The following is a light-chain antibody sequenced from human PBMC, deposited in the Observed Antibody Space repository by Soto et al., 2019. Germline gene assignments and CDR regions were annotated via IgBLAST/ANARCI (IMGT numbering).Light chain of an antibody. J-gene: IGKJ2*01. CDR2: SAS. CDR1: QSISSY. V-gene: IGKV1-39*01. Sequence: DIQMTQSPSSLSASVGDRVTITCRASQSISSYLNWYQQKPGKAHKLLIYSASSLQSGVPSRFSGSGSGTDVTITISSLQPEDFATYSCQQSYSTPYTFGQGTKLEIK. CDR3: QQSYSTPYT.